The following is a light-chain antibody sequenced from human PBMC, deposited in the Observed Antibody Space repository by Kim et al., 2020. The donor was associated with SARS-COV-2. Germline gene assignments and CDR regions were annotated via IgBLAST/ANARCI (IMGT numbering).Light chain of an antibody. CDR3: IQGTHWPPYT. J-gene: IGKJ2*01. CDR2: KAS. CDR1: QSLIYRDGDSY. Sequence: DVVMTQSPLSLPVTLGQPASISCRSSQSLIYRDGDSYLSWFQQRPGQSPRRLIYKASNRDSGVPDRFSGSGSGTDFTLKISRVEAEDVEVYYCIQGTHWPPYTFGQGTKLEI. V-gene: IGKV2-30*01.